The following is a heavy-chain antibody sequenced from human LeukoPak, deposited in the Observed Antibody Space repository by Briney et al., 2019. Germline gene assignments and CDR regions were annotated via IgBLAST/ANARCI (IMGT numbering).Heavy chain of an antibody. D-gene: IGHD2-2*01. CDR3: AKDSGGGIVVVPAAISYYYGMDV. CDR2: ISGSGGST. V-gene: IGHV3-23*01. CDR1: GFTFSSYA. J-gene: IGHJ6*02. Sequence: GGSLRLSCAASGFTFSSYAMSWVRQAPGKGLEWVSAISGSGGSTYYADSVKGRFTISRDNSKNTLYLQMNSLRAEDTAVYYCAKDSGGGIVVVPAAISYYYGMDVWGQGTTVTVSS.